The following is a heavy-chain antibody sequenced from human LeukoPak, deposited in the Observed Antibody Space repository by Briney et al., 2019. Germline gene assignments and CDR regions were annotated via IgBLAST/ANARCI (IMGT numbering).Heavy chain of an antibody. Sequence: GGSLRPSCAASGFTFSSYWMTWVRHAPGKGLEWVANIKHDGSEKYYVDSVKGRFTISRDNAKNSLYLQMNSLRAEDTAVYYCARDQGYCSGGSCYPGYWGQGTLVTVSS. CDR3: ARDQGYCSGGSCYPGY. CDR2: IKHDGSEK. V-gene: IGHV3-7*01. CDR1: GFTFSSYW. J-gene: IGHJ4*02. D-gene: IGHD2-15*01.